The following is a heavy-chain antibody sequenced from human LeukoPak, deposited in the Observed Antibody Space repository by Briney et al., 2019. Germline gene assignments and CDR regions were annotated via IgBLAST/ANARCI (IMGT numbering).Heavy chain of an antibody. CDR1: GGSISSGSYY. J-gene: IGHJ4*02. V-gene: IGHV4-61*02. CDR2: IYTSGST. Sequence: SETLSLTCTVSGGSISSGSYYWSWIRQPAGKGLEWIGRIYTSGSTNYNPSLKSRVTISVDTSKNQFSLKLSSVTAADTAVYYCAREGHNWNYFDYWGQGTLVTVSS. D-gene: IGHD1-20*01. CDR3: AREGHNWNYFDY.